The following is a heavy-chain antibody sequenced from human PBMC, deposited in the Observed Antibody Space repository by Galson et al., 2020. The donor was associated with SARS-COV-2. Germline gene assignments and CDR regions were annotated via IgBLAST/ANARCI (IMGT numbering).Heavy chain of an antibody. CDR3: ARDLLSSSSWEKYYYYYGMGV. CDR1: GGSISSGGYY. V-gene: IGHV4-31*03. D-gene: IGHD6-13*01. Sequence: SETLSLTCTVSGGSISSGGYYWSWIRQHPGKGPEWLGYINYSGSTYYNPSLKSRVTISVDTSKNQFSLKLSSVTAADTAVYYCARDLLSSSSWEKYYYYYGMGVWGQGTTVTVSS. CDR2: INYSGST. J-gene: IGHJ6*02.